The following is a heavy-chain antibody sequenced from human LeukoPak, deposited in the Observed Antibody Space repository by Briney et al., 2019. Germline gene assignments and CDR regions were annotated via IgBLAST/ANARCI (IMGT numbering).Heavy chain of an antibody. CDR3: AREVYGDRGHY. V-gene: IGHV3-7*01. Sequence: GGSLRPSCAASRFNFRSYWMSWVRQAPGKGLEWVANIKQDGSEKYYVDSVKGRFTISRDNAKNSLYLQMNSLRAEDTAVYYCAREVYGDRGHYWGQGTLVTVSS. CDR1: RFNFRSYW. CDR2: IKQDGSEK. J-gene: IGHJ4*02. D-gene: IGHD4-17*01.